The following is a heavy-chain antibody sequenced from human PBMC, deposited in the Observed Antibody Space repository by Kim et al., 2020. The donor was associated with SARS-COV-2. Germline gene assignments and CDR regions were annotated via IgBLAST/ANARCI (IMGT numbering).Heavy chain of an antibody. J-gene: IGHJ5*01. D-gene: IGHD3-10*01. CDR2: ISGSGDST. V-gene: IGHV3-23*01. CDR1: GFTFSIYA. CDR3: VKAVVTMVRAVIMGPKWFEY. Sequence: GGSLRLSCAASGFTFSIYAMRWVRQAPGKGLVWVSGISGSGDSTDYADSVKGRFSISRDNSKSTLYLEINSLRVEDTAVYYCVKAVVTMVRAVIMGPKWFEYWGQGTLVTVSS.